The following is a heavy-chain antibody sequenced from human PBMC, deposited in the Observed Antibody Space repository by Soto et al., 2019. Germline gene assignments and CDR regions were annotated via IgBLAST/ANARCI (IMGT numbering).Heavy chain of an antibody. D-gene: IGHD2-2*01. J-gene: IGHJ6*03. CDR1: GFTFSSYA. CDR3: PKAVGVPHSYYYCYLDV. CDR2: ISGSGGST. V-gene: IGHV3-23*01. Sequence: EVQLLESGGGLVQPGGSLRLSCAASGFTFSSYAMSWVRQAPGTGLEWVSAISGSGGSTYYADSVQGRFTISRDNSKNTLYQQMNSLSAEDKAVYNCPKAVGVPHSYYYCYLDVWGKGTTVTVSS.